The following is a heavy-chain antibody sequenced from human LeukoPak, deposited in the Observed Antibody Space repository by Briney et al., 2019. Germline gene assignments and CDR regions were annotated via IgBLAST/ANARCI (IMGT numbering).Heavy chain of an antibody. CDR3: ARDRLWVMDY. D-gene: IGHD3-16*01. J-gene: IGHJ4*02. CDR1: GDSVSSNSAA. V-gene: IGHV6-1*01. CDR2: TYYRSKWYN. Sequence: PSQTLSLTCALSGDSVSSNSAAWNWIRQSPSRGLEWLGRTYYRSKWYNDYEVSVKSRISIIPDTSKNHFSLQLNSVTPYDTAVYYCARDRLWVMDYWGQGTLVTVSS.